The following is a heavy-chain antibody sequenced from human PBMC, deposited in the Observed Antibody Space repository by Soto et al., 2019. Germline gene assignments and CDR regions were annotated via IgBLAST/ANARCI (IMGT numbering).Heavy chain of an antibody. CDR2: IIIRSVF. J-gene: IGHJ6*02. CDR3: AREYTAWPLAYGLDV. CDR1: GFTFSTYS. V-gene: IGHV3-21*01. D-gene: IGHD2-2*02. Sequence: GGSLRLSCVGSGFTFSTYSINWVRQAPGKGLEWVSSIIIRSVFYYADSVKGRFTISRDNAKNSLSLQMNSLRAEDTAVYYCAREYTAWPLAYGLDVWGQGTTVTVSS.